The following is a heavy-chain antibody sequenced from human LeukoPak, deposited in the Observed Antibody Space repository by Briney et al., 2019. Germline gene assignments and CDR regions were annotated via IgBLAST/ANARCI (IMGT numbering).Heavy chain of an antibody. V-gene: IGHV3-23*01. D-gene: IGHD1-7*01. CDR2: ISGSGGST. CDR3: AKEGGTTGTTLAFFDL. Sequence: GGSLRLSCAASGFTFSSYAMSWVRQAPGKGLEWVSAISGSGGSTYYADSAKGRFTLSRDNSKNALYLQINSLRAEDTAIYYCAKEGGTTGTTLAFFDLWGRGTLDTVSS. CDR1: GFTFSSYA. J-gene: IGHJ2*01.